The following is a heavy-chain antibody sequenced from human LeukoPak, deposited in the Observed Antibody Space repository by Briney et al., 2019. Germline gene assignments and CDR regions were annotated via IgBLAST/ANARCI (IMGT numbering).Heavy chain of an antibody. D-gene: IGHD4-4*01. CDR1: GFTFDDYA. V-gene: IGHV3-9*01. CDR2: ISWNSGSI. Sequence: PGGSLRLSCAASGFTFDDYARPWVRQAPGKGLEWVSGISWNSGSIGYADSVKGRFTISRDNAKNSLYLQMNSLRAEDTALYYCAKENSVSYYYYYGMDVWGQGTTVTVSS. CDR3: AKENSVSYYYYYGMDV. J-gene: IGHJ6*02.